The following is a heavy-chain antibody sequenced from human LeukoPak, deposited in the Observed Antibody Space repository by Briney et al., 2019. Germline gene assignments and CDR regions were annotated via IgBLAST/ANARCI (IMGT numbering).Heavy chain of an antibody. Sequence: SETLSLTCTVSGGSISSSSYYWGWIRQPPGKGLEWIGSIYYSGSTCYNPSLKSRVTISGDTSKDQFSLKLSSVTAADTAVYYCARTVEGYTYGYVDYWGQGTLVTVSS. CDR3: ARTVEGYTYGYVDY. D-gene: IGHD5-18*01. CDR1: GGSISSSSYY. CDR2: IYYSGST. J-gene: IGHJ4*02. V-gene: IGHV4-39*07.